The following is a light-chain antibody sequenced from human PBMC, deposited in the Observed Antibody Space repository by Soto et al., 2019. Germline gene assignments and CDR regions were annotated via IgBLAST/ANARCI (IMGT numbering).Light chain of an antibody. Sequence: DIQMTQSPSSLSASVGDRVIITCRASQSVSSYLNWYQQKLGQAPKLLISAASNLRSGVPSRFSGSGSGTEFTLTISGLEVEDFAIYFCQQCFTTPPYTFGQGTRL. V-gene: IGKV1-39*01. CDR3: QQCFTTPPYT. J-gene: IGKJ2*01. CDR2: AAS. CDR1: QSVSSY.